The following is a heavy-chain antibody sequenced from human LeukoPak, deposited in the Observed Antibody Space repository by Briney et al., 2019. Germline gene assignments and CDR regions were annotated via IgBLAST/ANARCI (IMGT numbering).Heavy chain of an antibody. J-gene: IGHJ6*02. V-gene: IGHV4-39*01. CDR2: IYYSGST. Sequence: PSETLSLTCTVSGGSISSSSYYWGWIRQPPGKGLEWIGSIYYSGSTYYNPSLKSRVTISVDTSKNQFSLKLSSVTAADTAVYYCARHIGSGSYYEHYYYYGMDVWGPGTTVTVSS. CDR1: GGSISSSSYY. CDR3: ARHIGSGSYYEHYYYYGMDV. D-gene: IGHD3-10*01.